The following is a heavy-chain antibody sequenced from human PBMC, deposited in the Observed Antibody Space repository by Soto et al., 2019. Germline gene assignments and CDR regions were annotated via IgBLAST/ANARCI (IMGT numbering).Heavy chain of an antibody. J-gene: IGHJ6*02. V-gene: IGHV3-30-3*01. CDR1: GGSISSSN. CDR3: ARDLSLNYDSSGLPRVPDYYYYYGMDV. D-gene: IGHD3-22*01. Sequence: QVQLQESGPGLVKPSGTLSLTCAVSGGSISSSNWWSWVRQPPGKGLEWVAVISYDGSNKYYADSVKGRFTISRDNSKNTLYLQMNSLRAEDTAVYYCARDLSLNYDSSGLPRVPDYYYYYGMDVWGQGTTVTVSS. CDR2: ISYDGSNK.